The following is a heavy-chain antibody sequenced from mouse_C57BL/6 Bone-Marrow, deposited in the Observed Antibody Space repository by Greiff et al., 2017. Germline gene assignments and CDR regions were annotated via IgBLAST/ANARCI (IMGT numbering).Heavy chain of an antibody. D-gene: IGHD2-4*01. CDR2: IDPSDSYT. CDR1: GYTFTSYW. CDR3: ARERILGLRQEDGFDY. J-gene: IGHJ2*01. V-gene: IGHV1-69*01. Sequence: QVQLQQPGAELVMPGASVKLSCKASGYTFTSYWMHWVKQRPGQGLEWIGEIDPSDSYTNYNQKFKGKSTLTVDKSSSTAYMQLSSLTSEDSAVYYCARERILGLRQEDGFDYWGQGTTLTVSS.